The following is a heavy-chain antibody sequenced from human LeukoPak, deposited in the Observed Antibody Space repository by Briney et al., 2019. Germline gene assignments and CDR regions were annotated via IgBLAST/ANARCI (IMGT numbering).Heavy chain of an antibody. CDR1: GASIFSTTFY. J-gene: IGHJ4*02. D-gene: IGHD7-27*01. CDR3: ARDGEGDEGWDY. V-gene: IGHV4-39*07. Sequence: SETLSLACSVSGASIFSTTFYWGWLRQPPGKGREWIMSKYYDGSTYYNPSLKSRVTISEDTSKNQFSLNLSSVTAADTAVYYCARDGEGDEGWDYWGQGTLVTVSS. CDR2: KYYDGST.